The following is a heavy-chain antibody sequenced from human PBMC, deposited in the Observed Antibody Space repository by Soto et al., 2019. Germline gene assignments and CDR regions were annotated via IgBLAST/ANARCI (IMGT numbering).Heavy chain of an antibody. D-gene: IGHD3-3*01. CDR2: ISSGGSVT. Sequence: GGSLRLSSAASGFTLSSYAMSWVRQAPGKGLEWVSAISSGGSVTYYTDSVKGRFTISRDNSKSTLFLQMNSLRAEDTAIYYCAKEEKWQREWFLIGPWGQGILVTVSS. CDR1: GFTLSSYA. J-gene: IGHJ5*02. CDR3: AKEEKWQREWFLIGP. V-gene: IGHV3-23*01.